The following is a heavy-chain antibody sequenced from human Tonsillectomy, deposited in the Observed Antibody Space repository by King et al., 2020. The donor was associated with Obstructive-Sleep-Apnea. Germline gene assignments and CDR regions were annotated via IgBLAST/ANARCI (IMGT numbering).Heavy chain of an antibody. CDR1: GFSFSSYG. Sequence: VQLVESGGGVVQPGGSLRLSCAASGFSFSSYGMHWVRQAPGKGLEWGAFIRYDGSNNYYADSVKGRFTISRDTSKKTLSLQMNSLRAEDTAVFYCAKATAAAGTFADYGGQGPLATVPS. D-gene: IGHD6-13*01. CDR3: AKATAAAGTFADY. V-gene: IGHV3-30*02. J-gene: IGHJ4*02. CDR2: IRYDGSNN.